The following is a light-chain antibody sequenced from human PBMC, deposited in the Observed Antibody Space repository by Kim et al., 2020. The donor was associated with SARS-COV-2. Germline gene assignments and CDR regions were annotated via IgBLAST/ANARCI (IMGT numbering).Light chain of an antibody. CDR2: GAS. V-gene: IGKV3-15*01. CDR1: QSVSSD. CDR3: QQYNNWPPLT. Sequence: SPGERATRSCRASQSVSSDLAWYQQKPGQAPRRLISGASTRATGIPARFNGSGSGTEFTLTISSLQSEDFAVYYCQQYNNWPPLTFGQGTRLEIK. J-gene: IGKJ5*01.